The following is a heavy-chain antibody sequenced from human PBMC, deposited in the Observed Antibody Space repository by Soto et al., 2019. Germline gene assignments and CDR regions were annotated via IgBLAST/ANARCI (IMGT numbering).Heavy chain of an antibody. V-gene: IGHV1-18*01. D-gene: IGHD3-10*01. Sequence: ASVKVSCKASGYTFTSYGISWVRQAPGQGLEWMGWISAYNGNTNYAQKLQGRVTMTTDTSTSTAYMELRSLRSDDTAVYYCARPMVRGVRPYYYYGMDVWGQGTTVTVSS. CDR1: GYTFTSYG. J-gene: IGHJ6*02. CDR2: ISAYNGNT. CDR3: ARPMVRGVRPYYYYGMDV.